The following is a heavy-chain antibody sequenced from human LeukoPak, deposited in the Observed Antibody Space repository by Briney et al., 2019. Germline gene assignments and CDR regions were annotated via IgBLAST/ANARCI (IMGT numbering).Heavy chain of an antibody. J-gene: IGHJ3*02. CDR3: ARVVGYSSSREAFDI. CDR2: ISRSSGSI. Sequence: GGSLRLSCAASGFSFNAHSMSWVRQAPGKGLEWISYISRSSGSIDYADSVKGRFAISRDNAEKSLFLQMNSLRAEDTAVYYCARVVGYSSSREAFDIWGQGTTVTVSS. V-gene: IGHV3-48*04. CDR1: GFSFNAHS. D-gene: IGHD6-13*01.